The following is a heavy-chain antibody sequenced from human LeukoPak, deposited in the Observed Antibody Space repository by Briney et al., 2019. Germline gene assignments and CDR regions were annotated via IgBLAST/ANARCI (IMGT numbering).Heavy chain of an antibody. D-gene: IGHD1-26*01. CDR2: TSPYNGNT. J-gene: IGHJ4*02. CDR1: GGTFSSYA. Sequence: GSSVKVSCKASGGTFSSYAISWVRQAPGQGLEWMGWTSPYNGNTNYVQNLQGRVTMTTDTSTSTAYVELRSLRSDDTAVYYCARGGTTTWVGSFDYWGQGSLVTVSS. V-gene: IGHV1-18*01. CDR3: ARGGTTTWVGSFDY.